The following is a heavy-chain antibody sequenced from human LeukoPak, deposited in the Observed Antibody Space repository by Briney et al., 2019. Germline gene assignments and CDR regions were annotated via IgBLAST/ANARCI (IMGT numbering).Heavy chain of an antibody. CDR1: GFTFSSYG. D-gene: IGHD3-10*01. Sequence: GGSLRLSCAASGFTFSSYGMSWVRQAPGKGLEWVSAISGSGGSTYYADSVKGRFTISRDNAKNSLYLQMNSLRVEDTAVYYCARSRYGQGWGQGTLVTVSS. V-gene: IGHV3-23*01. CDR3: ARSRYGQG. J-gene: IGHJ4*02. CDR2: ISGSGGST.